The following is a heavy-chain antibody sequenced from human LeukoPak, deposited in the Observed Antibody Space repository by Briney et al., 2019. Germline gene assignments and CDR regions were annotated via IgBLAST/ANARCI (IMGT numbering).Heavy chain of an antibody. CDR1: GFTFSSYE. CDR3: ARGDLYHGMDV. Sequence: PGGSLRLSCAASGFTFSSYEMKWVRQAPGKGLEWVSYISSSGVNVYYADSARGRFTISRDNAKNSLYLQMNSLRAEDTAVYYCARGDLYHGMDVWGQGTTVTVSS. CDR2: ISSSGVNV. J-gene: IGHJ6*02. V-gene: IGHV3-48*03.